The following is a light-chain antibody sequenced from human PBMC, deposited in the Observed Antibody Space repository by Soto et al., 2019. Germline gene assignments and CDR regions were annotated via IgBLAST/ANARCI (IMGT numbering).Light chain of an antibody. CDR3: RSFTSSSTITYV. J-gene: IGLJ1*01. CDR1: VSDGCGYNY. CDR2: EVT. V-gene: IGLV2-14*01. Sequence: QSSLTQPASGSGSPGQSSTISCPGTVSDGCGYNYVSWYQQFPGKAPKLMIYEVTNRPSGDSNRFSGSKSGNTASLTISGLQAEDEADYYCRSFTSSSTITYVFGNGTKVNVL.